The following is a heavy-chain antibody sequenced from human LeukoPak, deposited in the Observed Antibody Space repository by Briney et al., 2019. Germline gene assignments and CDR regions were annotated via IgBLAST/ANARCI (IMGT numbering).Heavy chain of an antibody. D-gene: IGHD6-19*01. CDR2: INHSGST. CDR3: ARGRPYWQWRYFFDY. CDR1: GGSSSGYY. V-gene: IGHV4-34*01. Sequence: SETLSLTCAVYGGSSSGYYWSWIRQPPGKGLEWIGEINHSGSTNYNPSLKSRVTISVDTSKNQFSLKLSSVTAADTAVYYCARGRPYWQWRYFFDYWGQGTLVTVSS. J-gene: IGHJ4*02.